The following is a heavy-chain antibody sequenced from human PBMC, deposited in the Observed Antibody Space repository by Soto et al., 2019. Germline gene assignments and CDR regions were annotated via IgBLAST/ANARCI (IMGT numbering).Heavy chain of an antibody. CDR2: IKSKTDGGTT. V-gene: IGHV3-15*01. J-gene: IGHJ6*02. D-gene: IGHD2-2*01. CDR3: TTDLYQLLSFYYYYGMDV. CDR1: GFTFSNAW. Sequence: PVGSLRLSCAASGFTFSNAWMSWVRQAPGKGLEWVGRIKSKTDGGTTDYAAPVKGRFTISRDDSKNTLYLQMNSLKTEDTAVYYCTTDLYQLLSFYYYYGMDVWGQGTTVTVSS.